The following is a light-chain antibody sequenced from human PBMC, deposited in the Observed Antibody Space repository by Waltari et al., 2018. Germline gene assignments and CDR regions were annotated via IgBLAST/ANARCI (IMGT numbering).Light chain of an antibody. CDR1: RSVANNF. J-gene: IGKJ1*01. V-gene: IGKV3-20*01. CDR2: GPA. Sequence: EIVLTQSPGTRSFAPGARATLSCRASRSVANNFVTWYQQNPGQAPRLLIYGPAIRATGVPDRFSVSGSGTDFTLTIFRLEPEDFAVYYCQQYGNSPWTFGQGTKVEIK. CDR3: QQYGNSPWT.